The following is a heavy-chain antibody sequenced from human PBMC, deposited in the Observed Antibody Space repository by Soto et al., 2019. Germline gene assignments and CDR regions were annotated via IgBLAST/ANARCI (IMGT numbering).Heavy chain of an antibody. Sequence: TSVEVPCKSCGGSFRSYAIIWVRQAPGQGLEWMGGIIPIFGTANYAQKFQGRVTITADESTSTAYMELSSLRSEDTAVYYCARRRDGYNSNYFDYWGQGTPVTVSS. V-gene: IGHV1-69*01. CDR1: GGSFRSYA. CDR3: ARRRDGYNSNYFDY. D-gene: IGHD5-12*01. CDR2: IIPIFGTA. J-gene: IGHJ4*02.